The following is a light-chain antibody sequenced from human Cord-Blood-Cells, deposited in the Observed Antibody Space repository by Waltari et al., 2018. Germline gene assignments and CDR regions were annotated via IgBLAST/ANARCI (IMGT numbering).Light chain of an antibody. V-gene: IGLV2-8*01. CDR3: SSYAGSNNLV. CDR1: SSDVGGYNY. CDR2: EVS. J-gene: IGLJ2*01. Sequence: QSALTQPPSASGSPGQSVTISCTGTSSDVGGYNYVYWYQQHPGKAPKLMIYEVSRRPPGVPDRVSGSKAGNTASLTVSRLQAEDEADYYCSSYAGSNNLVFGGGTKLTVL.